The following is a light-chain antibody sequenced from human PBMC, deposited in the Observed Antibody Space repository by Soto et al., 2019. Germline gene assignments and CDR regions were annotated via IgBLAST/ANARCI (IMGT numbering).Light chain of an antibody. CDR1: QSISGW. CDR2: KTS. J-gene: IGKJ4*01. CDR3: QHYETFPLS. V-gene: IGKV1-5*03. Sequence: DLQMTQSPATLSASVGDIVTIGCRASQSISGWLAWYQQKPWKAPKLLIYKTSILESGVPSRFSASGSAREFTLTTSSLQPEDFESYDCQHYETFPLSFGGGTKV.